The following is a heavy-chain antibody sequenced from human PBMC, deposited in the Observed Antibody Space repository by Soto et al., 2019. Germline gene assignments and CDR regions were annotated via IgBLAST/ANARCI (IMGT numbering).Heavy chain of an antibody. D-gene: IGHD1-1*01. CDR3: ATDPDDMTDGMDV. CDR2: INAGNGNT. V-gene: IGHV1-3*01. J-gene: IGHJ6*02. CDR1: GYTFTSSA. Sequence: ASVKVSCKASGYTFTSSAMHWVRQAPGQRLEWMGWINAGNGNTIYAQKFQGRLTMTEDTSTDTAYMELSSLRSEDTAVYYCATDPDDMTDGMDVWGQGTTVTVSS.